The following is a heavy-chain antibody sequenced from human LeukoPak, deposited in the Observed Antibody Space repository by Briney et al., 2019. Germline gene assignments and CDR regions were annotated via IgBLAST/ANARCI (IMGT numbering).Heavy chain of an antibody. CDR1: GFTVSSNY. Sequence: GGSLRLSCAASGFTVSSNYINWVRQAPGKGLEWVSLIYGSTSADYADSVKGRFTISRDTSMNTVHPQMNSLRAEDTAVYYCARLNFGDDYWGQGTLVTVSS. CDR2: IYGSTSA. V-gene: IGHV3-66*01. J-gene: IGHJ4*02. D-gene: IGHD4-17*01. CDR3: ARLNFGDDY.